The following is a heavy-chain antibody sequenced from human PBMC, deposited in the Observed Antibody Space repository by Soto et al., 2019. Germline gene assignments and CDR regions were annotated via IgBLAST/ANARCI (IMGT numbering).Heavy chain of an antibody. CDR2: ISYDGSNK. V-gene: IGHV3-30*18. J-gene: IGHJ6*01. Sequence: QVQLVESGGGVVQPGRSLRLSCAASGFTFSSYGMHWVRQAPGKGLEWVAVISYDGSNKYYADSVKGRFTISRDNSKNTLYLQVNSLRAEDTAVYYCAKDMVGATTDSYYYYYYGMDVW. D-gene: IGHD1-26*01. CDR3: AKDMVGATTDSYYYYYYGMDV. CDR1: GFTFSSYG.